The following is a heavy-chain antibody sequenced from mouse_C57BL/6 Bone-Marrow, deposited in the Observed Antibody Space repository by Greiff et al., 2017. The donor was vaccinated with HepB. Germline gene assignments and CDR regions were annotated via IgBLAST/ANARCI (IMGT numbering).Heavy chain of an antibody. D-gene: IGHD1-1*01. V-gene: IGHV1-19*01. CDR1: GYTFTDYY. CDR3: ARRCYGSSYTWFAY. CDR2: INPYNGGT. Sequence: EVKLMESGPVLVKPGASVKMSCKASGYTFTDYYMNWVKQSHGKSLEWIGVINPYNGGTSYNQKFKGKATLTVDKSSSTAYMELNSLTSEDSAVYYCARRCYGSSYTWFAYWGQGTLVTVSA. J-gene: IGHJ3*01.